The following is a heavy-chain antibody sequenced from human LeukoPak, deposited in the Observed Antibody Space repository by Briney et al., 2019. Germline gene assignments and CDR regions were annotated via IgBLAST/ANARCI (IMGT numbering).Heavy chain of an antibody. V-gene: IGHV3-30*03. CDR1: GFTFSSYG. CDR2: ISYDGNYK. J-gene: IGHJ4*02. D-gene: IGHD2-15*01. CDR3: AREYCSGGSCYSSGGPGFDY. Sequence: GGSLRLSCAASGFTFSSYGMHWVRQAPGKGLEWVTSISYDGNYKYYADSVKGRFTISRDFSKNTLYLQMNSLRAEDTAVYYCAREYCSGGSCYSSGGPGFDYWGQRTLVTVSS.